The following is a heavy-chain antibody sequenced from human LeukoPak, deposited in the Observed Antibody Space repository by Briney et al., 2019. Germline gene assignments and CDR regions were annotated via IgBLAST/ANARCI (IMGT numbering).Heavy chain of an antibody. CDR1: GFTFSSYW. CDR2: INPGGSSI. Sequence: GRSLRLSCAASGFTFSSYWLHWVRQVPGKGLVWVARINPGGSSITYADSVKGRFTISRDNAKNTLYLQMDSLRAEDTGVYYCARSNQADDYWGQGTLVTVSS. D-gene: IGHD1-14*01. CDR3: ARSNQADDY. V-gene: IGHV3-74*01. J-gene: IGHJ4*02.